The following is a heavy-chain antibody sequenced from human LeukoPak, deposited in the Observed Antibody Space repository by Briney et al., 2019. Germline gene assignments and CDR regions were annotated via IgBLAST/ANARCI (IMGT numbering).Heavy chain of an antibody. CDR1: GYSLTSYF. V-gene: IGHV1-46*01. Sequence: ASVKVSCKASGYSLTSYFMHWVRQAPGQGLEWMGVINPSGDGTSYTQKFQGRVTMTRDMSTSTGLMELTSLRSEDTAVYFCTREPPSTGYYDYWGQGTLVTVSS. CDR3: TREPPSTGYYDY. J-gene: IGHJ4*02. D-gene: IGHD1-1*01. CDR2: INPSGDGT.